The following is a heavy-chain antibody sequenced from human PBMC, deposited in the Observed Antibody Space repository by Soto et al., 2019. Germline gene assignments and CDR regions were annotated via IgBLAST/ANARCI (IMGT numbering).Heavy chain of an antibody. CDR3: ARLSSMSGFDS. D-gene: IGHD3-10*02. V-gene: IGHV3-30-3*01. Sequence: QVQLVESGGGVVRPGRPLRLSCAASGFTFSSYAMLGFGEAQGKGLEWLAVRSYDGSNKYYADSVKGRFTISRDNYKNTLYLQMNSLRAEYTAVYYCARLSSMSGFDSWGQGTLVTVSS. J-gene: IGHJ4*02. CDR2: RSYDGSNK. CDR1: GFTFSSYA.